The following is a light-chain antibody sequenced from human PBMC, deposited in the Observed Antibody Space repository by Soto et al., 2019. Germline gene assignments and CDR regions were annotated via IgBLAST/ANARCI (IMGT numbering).Light chain of an antibody. Sequence: EIVLTQSPGTLSLSPGERATLSCRASQSVSSNYLAWYQQKPGQAPRLLIYGASSRAAGIPGRFSGSGSGKDFTLTISRLEPEDFAVYYCQQYGSSPTFGQGTKVEIK. CDR2: GAS. CDR3: QQYGSSPT. V-gene: IGKV3-20*01. CDR1: QSVSSNY. J-gene: IGKJ1*01.